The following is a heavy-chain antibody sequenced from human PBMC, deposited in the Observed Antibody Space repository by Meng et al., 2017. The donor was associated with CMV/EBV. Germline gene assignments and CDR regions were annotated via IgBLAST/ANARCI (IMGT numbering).Heavy chain of an antibody. CDR2: ISSSSSYI. D-gene: IGHD5-18*01. V-gene: IGHV3-21*01. Sequence: GGSLRLSCAASGFTFSSYSMNWVRQAPGKGLEWVSSISSSSSYIYYADSVKGRFTISRDNAKHSLYLQMNSLRAEDTAVYYCARALVDTAMVTPTYYYYGMDVWGQGTTVTVSS. J-gene: IGHJ6*02. CDR3: ARALVDTAMVTPTYYYYGMDV. CDR1: GFTFSSYS.